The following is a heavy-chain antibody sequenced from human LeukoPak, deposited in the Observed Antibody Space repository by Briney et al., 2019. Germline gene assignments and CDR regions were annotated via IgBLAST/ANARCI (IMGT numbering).Heavy chain of an antibody. J-gene: IGHJ4*02. D-gene: IGHD3-3*01. CDR3: GKAGAPSPSWIFGVVIDY. CDR1: GFTFSSYG. Sequence: GGSLRLSCAASGFTFSSYGMHWVRQAPGKGLEWVAVISYDGSNKYYADSVKGRFTISRDNSKNTLYLQMNSLRAEDTAVYYCGKAGAPSPSWIFGVVIDYWGQGTLVTVSS. CDR2: ISYDGSNK. V-gene: IGHV3-30*18.